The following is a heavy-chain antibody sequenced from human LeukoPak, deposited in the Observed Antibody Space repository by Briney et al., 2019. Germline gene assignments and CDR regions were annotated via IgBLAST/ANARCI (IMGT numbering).Heavy chain of an antibody. V-gene: IGHV3-23*01. CDR1: GLTFSSYA. CDR2: ISGSGGRT. J-gene: IGHJ6*02. D-gene: IGHD5-24*01. CDR3: AKDRSGWLQPNSYGMDV. Sequence: GGSLRLSCAASGLTFSSYAMSWVRQAPGKGLEWVSGISGSGGRTYYADSVKGRFTISRDNSKNTLYLQMNSLRAEDTAVYYCAKDRSGWLQPNSYGMDVWGQGTTVTVSS.